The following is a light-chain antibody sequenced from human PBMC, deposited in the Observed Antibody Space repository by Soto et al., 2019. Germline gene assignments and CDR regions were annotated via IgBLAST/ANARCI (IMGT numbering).Light chain of an antibody. CDR2: EVS. CDR1: SSDVGGYNY. V-gene: IGLV2-14*01. CDR3: CSYAGSFTWV. J-gene: IGLJ3*02. Sequence: QSVLAQPASVSGSPRQSITISCTGTSSDVGGYNYVSWYQHHPGKAPELLIYEVSNRPSGVSNRFSGSKSGNTASLTISGLQAEDEADYYCCSYAGSFTWVFGGGTQLTVL.